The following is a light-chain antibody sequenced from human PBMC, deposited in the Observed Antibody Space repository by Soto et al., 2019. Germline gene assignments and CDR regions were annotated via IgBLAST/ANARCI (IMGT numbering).Light chain of an antibody. J-gene: IGKJ5*01. CDR1: QSVSSY. Sequence: EIVLTQSPATLSLSPGERATLSCRASQSVSSYLAWYQQKPGQAPRLLIYDASNRATGIPARFSGSGSGTDFTLTISSLEPEDFAVYYCPQRSNWPPITFGQRTRLEIK. CDR3: PQRSNWPPIT. V-gene: IGKV3-11*01. CDR2: DAS.